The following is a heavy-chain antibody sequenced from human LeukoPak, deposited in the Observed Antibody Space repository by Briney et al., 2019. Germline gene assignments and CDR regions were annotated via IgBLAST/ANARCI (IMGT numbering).Heavy chain of an antibody. V-gene: IGHV3-53*01. CDR3: VRETRWYFDY. Sequence: GGSLRLSCAASGLIVNSNYMSWVRQAPGKGLEWVSVIYSDGSTYYEDSVKGRFTISRDNAKNSLFLQMNSLRVDDTAIYYCVRETRWYFDYWGQGILVTVSS. CDR1: GLIVNSNY. CDR2: IYSDGST. J-gene: IGHJ4*02.